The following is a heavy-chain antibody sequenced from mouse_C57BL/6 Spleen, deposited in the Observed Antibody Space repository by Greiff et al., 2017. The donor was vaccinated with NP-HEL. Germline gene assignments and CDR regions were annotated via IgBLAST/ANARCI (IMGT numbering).Heavy chain of an antibody. V-gene: IGHV7-3*01. CDR3: ARGYYGSSFYWYFDV. J-gene: IGHJ1*03. D-gene: IGHD1-1*01. Sequence: DVMLVESGGGLVQPGGSLSLSCAASGFTFTDYYMSWVRQPPGKALEWLGFIRNKANGYTTEYSASVKGRFTISRDNSQSILYLQMNALRAEDSATYYCARGYYGSSFYWYFDVWGTGTTVTVSS. CDR1: GFTFTDYY. CDR2: IRNKANGYTT.